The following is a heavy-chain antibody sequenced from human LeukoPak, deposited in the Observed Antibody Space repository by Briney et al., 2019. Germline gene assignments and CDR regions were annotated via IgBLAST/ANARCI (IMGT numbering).Heavy chain of an antibody. CDR2: INPRGGST. J-gene: IGHJ4*02. CDR3: ARVGSAAATADY. CDR1: GYTFTSYY. V-gene: IGHV1-46*01. D-gene: IGHD6-25*01. Sequence: ASVKVSCRASGYTFTSYYMHWIRQAPGQGPEWGGIINPRGGSTDYSQKFQGRVTMTSDTSTSTVYMELNSLIYEDTAVYFCARVGSAAATADYWGQGTLVTVSS.